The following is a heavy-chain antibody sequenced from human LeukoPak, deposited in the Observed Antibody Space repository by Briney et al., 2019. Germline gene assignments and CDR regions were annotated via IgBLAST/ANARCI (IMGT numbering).Heavy chain of an antibody. J-gene: IGHJ5*02. V-gene: IGHV3-23*01. CDR1: GFTFSSYA. CDR3: AKELGYCSGGSCYTWFDP. Sequence: GGSLRLSCAASGFTFSSYAMSWVRQAPGEGLEWVSAISGSGGSTYYADSVKGRFTISRDNSKNTLYLQMNSLRAEDTAVYYCAKELGYCSGGSCYTWFDPWGQGTLVTVSS. D-gene: IGHD2-15*01. CDR2: ISGSGGST.